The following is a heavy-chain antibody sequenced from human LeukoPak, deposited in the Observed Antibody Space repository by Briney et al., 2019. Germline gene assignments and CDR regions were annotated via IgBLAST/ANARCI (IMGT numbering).Heavy chain of an antibody. CDR1: GFTFSSYA. Sequence: GGSLRLSCAASGFTFSSYAMSWVRQAPGKGLEWVSAISGSGGSTYYADSVKGRFTISRDDSKNTLYLQMNSLRAEDTAIYYCAKDRATSYYYDSSGPFGGWGQGTLVTVSS. CDR3: AKDRATSYYYDSSGPFGG. D-gene: IGHD3-22*01. CDR2: ISGSGGST. V-gene: IGHV3-23*01. J-gene: IGHJ4*02.